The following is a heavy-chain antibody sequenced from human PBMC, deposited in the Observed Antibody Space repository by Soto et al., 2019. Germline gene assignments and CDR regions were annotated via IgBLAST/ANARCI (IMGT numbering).Heavy chain of an antibody. D-gene: IGHD6-13*01. J-gene: IGHJ4*02. Sequence: PXATLSLTFTVSGGSISSSSFYWGWIRQPPGKGLEWIGSIYYSGSTYYNPSLKSRVTISVDTSKNQFSLRLSSVTAADTAVYYCARISIEAAGMGGFDYWGQGTLVTVSS. V-gene: IGHV4-39*01. CDR2: IYYSGST. CDR1: GGSISSSSFY. CDR3: ARISIEAAGMGGFDY.